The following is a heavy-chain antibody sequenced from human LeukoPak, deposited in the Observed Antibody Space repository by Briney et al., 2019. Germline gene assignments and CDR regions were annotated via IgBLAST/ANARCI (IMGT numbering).Heavy chain of an antibody. J-gene: IGHJ4*02. CDR1: GFTFSSYA. D-gene: IGHD2-2*01. CDR2: ISGSGGST. CDR3: ANRPSAYIQDIVVVPAAMARWFDY. V-gene: IGHV3-23*01. Sequence: PGGFLRLSCAASGFTFSSYAMSWVRQAPGKGLEWVSAISGSGGSTYYADSVKGRFTISRDNSKNTLYLQMNSLRAEDTAVYYCANRPSAYIQDIVVVPAAMARWFDYWGQGTLVTVSS.